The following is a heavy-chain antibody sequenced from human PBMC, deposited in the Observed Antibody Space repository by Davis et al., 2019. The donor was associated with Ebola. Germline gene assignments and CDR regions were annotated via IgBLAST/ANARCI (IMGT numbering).Heavy chain of an antibody. V-gene: IGHV3-48*02. CDR3: ARDKFSIVDGGFDP. J-gene: IGHJ5*02. Sequence: GESLKISCAASGFTFSNYGMHWVRQAPGKGLEWVSYISSSSSTIYYADSVKGRFTISRDNAKNSLYLQMNSLRDEDTAVYYCARDKFSIVDGGFDPWGQGTLVTVSS. D-gene: IGHD2-21*01. CDR1: GFTFSNYG. CDR2: ISSSSSTI.